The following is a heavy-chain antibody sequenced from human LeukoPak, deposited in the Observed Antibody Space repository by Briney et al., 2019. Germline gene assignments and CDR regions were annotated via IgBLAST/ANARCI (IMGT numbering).Heavy chain of an antibody. CDR1: GGSISSDY. D-gene: IGHD2-15*01. V-gene: IGHV4-59*01. J-gene: IGHJ4*02. CDR2: IYYSGST. Sequence: SQTLSLTCIVSGGSISSDYWSSVRQPPGKGLEWIGYIYYSGSTNYNPSLKSRVTISVDTSKHQFSLKLSSVTAADTAVYYCARHPCSSGSCKGGFDYWGQGTLVTVSS. CDR3: ARHPCSSGSCKGGFDY.